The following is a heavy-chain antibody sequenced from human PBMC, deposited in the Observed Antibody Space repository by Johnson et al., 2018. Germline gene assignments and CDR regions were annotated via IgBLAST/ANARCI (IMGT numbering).Heavy chain of an antibody. J-gene: IGHJ1*01. Sequence: VQLVESGGGLVQPGGSLRLSCAASGFTFSSYAMSWVRQAPGKGLEWVSAISGSGCSTYYADSVKGRFTISRDNSKNTLFLQMDSLRAEDTAVYYCARARMPYGDYLEYFQHWGQGTLVTVSS. CDR2: ISGSGCST. V-gene: IGHV3-23*04. CDR3: ARARMPYGDYLEYFQH. CDR1: GFTFSSYA. D-gene: IGHD4-17*01.